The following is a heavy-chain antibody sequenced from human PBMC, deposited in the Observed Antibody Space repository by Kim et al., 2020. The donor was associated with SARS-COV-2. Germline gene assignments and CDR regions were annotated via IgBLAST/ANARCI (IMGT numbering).Heavy chain of an antibody. D-gene: IGHD3-22*01. J-gene: IGHJ4*02. V-gene: IGHV3-23*01. Sequence: VKGRFTISRDKSKNTLYLQMNSLRAEDTAVYYCAKGGGYYDSSGYYYAGYWGQGTLVTVSS. CDR3: AKGGGYYDSSGYYYAGY.